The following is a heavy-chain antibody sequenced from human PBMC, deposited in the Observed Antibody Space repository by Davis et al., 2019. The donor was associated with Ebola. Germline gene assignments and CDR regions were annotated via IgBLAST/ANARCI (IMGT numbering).Heavy chain of an antibody. CDR1: GYTFTSYD. Sequence: ASVKVSCKASGYTFTSYDINWVRQAPGQGLEWMGWISAYNGNTNYAQKLQGRVTMTTDTSTSTAYMELRSLRSDDTAVYYCARGLSIAAAHYYYYGMDVWGQGTTVTVSS. CDR2: ISAYNGNT. D-gene: IGHD6-13*01. V-gene: IGHV1-18*01. J-gene: IGHJ6*02. CDR3: ARGLSIAAAHYYYYGMDV.